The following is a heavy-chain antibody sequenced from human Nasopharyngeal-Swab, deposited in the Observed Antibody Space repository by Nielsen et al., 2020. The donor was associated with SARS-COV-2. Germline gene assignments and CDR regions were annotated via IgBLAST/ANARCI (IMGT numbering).Heavy chain of an antibody. D-gene: IGHD6-19*01. CDR2: IGSVGDT. CDR3: ARAVWAVAGPVGAFDI. CDR1: GFTFSSYD. J-gene: IGHJ3*02. Sequence: GESLKISCAASGFTFSSYDMHWVRQAAGRGLEWVSGIGSVGDTDYLSSVKGRFTISREDGKNSLYLQMNSLRVGDTAVYYCARAVWAVAGPVGAFDIWGQETKVTVSS. V-gene: IGHV3-13*01.